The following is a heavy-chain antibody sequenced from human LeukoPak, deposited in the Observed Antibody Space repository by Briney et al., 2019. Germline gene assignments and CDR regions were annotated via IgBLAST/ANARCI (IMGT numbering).Heavy chain of an antibody. J-gene: IGHJ4*02. CDR1: GFTFSSYS. V-gene: IGHV3-48*01. CDR3: ARDGYYDSSGYIDY. Sequence: GGTLRLSCAASGFTFSSYSMNWVRQAPGKGLEWVSYISSSSSTIYYADSVKGRFTISRDNAKNSLYLQMNSLRAEDTAVYYCARDGYYDSSGYIDYWGQGTLVTVSS. CDR2: ISSSSSTI. D-gene: IGHD3-22*01.